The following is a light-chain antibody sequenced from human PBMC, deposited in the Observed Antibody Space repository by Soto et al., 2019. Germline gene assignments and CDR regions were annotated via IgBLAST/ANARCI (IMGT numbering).Light chain of an antibody. CDR3: QNDNIAPLT. Sequence: DIQMTQYPSTLSASVGDRVTITCRASQGISKYLAWYQQKPGKVPKLLIYAASTLQSGVPSRFSGSGSGTDFTLTISSLQPEDVATYYCQNDNIAPLTFAGGSKVDI. CDR1: QGISKY. V-gene: IGKV1-27*01. CDR2: AAS. J-gene: IGKJ4*01.